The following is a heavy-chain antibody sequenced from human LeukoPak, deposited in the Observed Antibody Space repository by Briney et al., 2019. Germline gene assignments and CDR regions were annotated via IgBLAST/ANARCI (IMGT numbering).Heavy chain of an antibody. J-gene: IGHJ3*01. CDR1: GFTVSSNY. CDR3: ARARQWHLGLGRAFDL. D-gene: IGHD6-19*01. Sequence: PGGSLRLSCAAAGFTVSSNYMSWVRQAPGKGLEWVSVIYSGGSTYYADSVKGRFTISRDNSKNTLYLQINSLRAEDTAVYYCARARQWHLGLGRAFDLWGQGTMVTVSS. V-gene: IGHV3-53*01. CDR2: IYSGGST.